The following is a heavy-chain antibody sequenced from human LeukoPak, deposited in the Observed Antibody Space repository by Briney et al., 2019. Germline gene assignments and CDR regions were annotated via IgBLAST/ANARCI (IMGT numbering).Heavy chain of an antibody. CDR3: ASTRYCSGGSCYG. CDR2: TYYRYKWYN. Sequence: SQTLSLTCAISGDTVSNKRSAWNWIRQSPSRGLEWLGRTYYRYKWYNDYAVSVKSRITINPDTSKNQFSLQLNSVSPEDTAVYYCASTRYCSGGSCYGWGQGTLVTVSS. CDR1: GDTVSNKRSA. J-gene: IGHJ4*02. D-gene: IGHD2-15*01. V-gene: IGHV6-1*01.